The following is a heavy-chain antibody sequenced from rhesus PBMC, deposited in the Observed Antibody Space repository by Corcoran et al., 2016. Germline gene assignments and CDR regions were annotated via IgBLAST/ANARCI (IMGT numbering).Heavy chain of an antibody. V-gene: IGHV5-43*02. J-gene: IGHJ4*01. CDR2: IYPGDSDT. CDR1: GYHFTSIW. Sequence: EVQLVQSGAEVKRPGEYLRISCKTSGYHFTSIWLRWGRQMPGKGLEWVGIIYPGDSDTKYHPSFQGHVTISADKSISTTYLQWSSLKASDTATYYCARSLGGEPIWGQGVQVTVS. D-gene: IGHD1-44*01. CDR3: ARSLGGEPI.